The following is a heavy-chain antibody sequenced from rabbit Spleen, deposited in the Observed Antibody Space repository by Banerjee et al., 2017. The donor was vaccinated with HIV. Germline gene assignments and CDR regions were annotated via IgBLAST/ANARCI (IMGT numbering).Heavy chain of an antibody. CDR2: IEGGSSAFS. CDR3: AISSPGSSYGFNL. D-gene: IGHD8-1*01. J-gene: IGHJ4*01. V-gene: IGHV1S40*01. Sequence: QSLEESGGDLVKPGASLTVTCTASGVSFSTDHYMCWVRQAPGKGLEWIACIEGGSSAFSYFASWAKGRFTISKTSSTTVTLQMTRLTAADTATYFCAISSPGSSYGFNLWGPGTLVTVS. CDR1: GVSFSTDHY.